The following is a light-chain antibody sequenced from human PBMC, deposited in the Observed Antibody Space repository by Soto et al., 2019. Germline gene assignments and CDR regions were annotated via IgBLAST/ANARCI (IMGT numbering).Light chain of an antibody. CDR3: QQRSNWQLT. Sequence: EIVLTQSPATLSLSPGERATLSCRASQSVSSYLAWYQQKPGQAPRLLIYHASNRATGIPARFSGSGSGTDFTLTISSLEPEDFAVYYCQQRSNWQLTFGGGTKVEIK. CDR1: QSVSSY. J-gene: IGKJ4*01. V-gene: IGKV3-11*01. CDR2: HAS.